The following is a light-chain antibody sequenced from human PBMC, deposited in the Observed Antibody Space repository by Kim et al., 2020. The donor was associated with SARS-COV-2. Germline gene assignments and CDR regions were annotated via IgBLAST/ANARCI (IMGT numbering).Light chain of an antibody. CDR2: EDD. CDR3: QSYASISPWV. Sequence: KTIPISCPRSRGSLASSFLQRYQQPPGSAPTTLISEDDQRPYGVPDRFSGSIDSSSNSASLTLSGLKTEDEADYFCQSYASISPWVFGGGTQLTVL. CDR1: RGSLASSF. V-gene: IGLV6-57*03. J-gene: IGLJ3*02.